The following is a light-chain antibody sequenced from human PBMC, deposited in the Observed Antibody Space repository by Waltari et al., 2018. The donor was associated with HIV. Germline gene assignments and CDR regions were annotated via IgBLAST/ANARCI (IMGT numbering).Light chain of an antibody. CDR3: SSYTRRGTVV. CDR2: EVT. J-gene: IGLJ2*01. V-gene: IGLV2-14*03. Sequence: QSALTQPAPVSGSPGQSIVLPCTGSSSDIGYYDYVPWYQQYPGQAPKALIYEVTSRPSGTSSRFSGSKSATTAFLAISKLQTDDEADYFCSSYTRRGTVVFGGGTRLTVL. CDR1: SSDIGYYDY.